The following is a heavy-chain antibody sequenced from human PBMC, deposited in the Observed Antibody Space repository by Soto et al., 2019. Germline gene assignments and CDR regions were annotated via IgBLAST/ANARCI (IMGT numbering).Heavy chain of an antibody. V-gene: IGHV4-39*01. CDR2: IYYSGST. J-gene: IGHJ4*02. D-gene: IGHD5-12*01. Sequence: QLQLQESGPGLVKPSETLSLTCTVSGGSISSSSYYWGWIRQPPGKGLEWIGSIYYSGSTYYNPSLKSRVTISVDTSKNQFSLKLSSVTAADTAVYYCAGPRGWGHFDYWGQGTLVTVSS. CDR1: GGSISSSSYY. CDR3: AGPRGWGHFDY.